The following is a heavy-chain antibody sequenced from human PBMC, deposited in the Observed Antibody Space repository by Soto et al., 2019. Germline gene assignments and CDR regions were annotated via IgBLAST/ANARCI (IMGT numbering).Heavy chain of an antibody. J-gene: IGHJ4*02. D-gene: IGHD6-13*01. V-gene: IGHV4-31*03. CDR3: ARDGSRYWQYFDN. CDR2: IYYSGSA. Sequence: PSETLSLTCFVSGGSISSGDYYWSWIRQHPGKGLEWIGYIYYSGSAYYNPSLKSRVTMSVDTSKNQFSLTLSSVTAADTAIYFCARDGSRYWQYFDNGCQGALVTVSS. CDR1: GGSISSGDYY.